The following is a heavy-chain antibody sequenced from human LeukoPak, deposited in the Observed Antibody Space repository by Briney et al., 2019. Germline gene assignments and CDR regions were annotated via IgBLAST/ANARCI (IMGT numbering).Heavy chain of an antibody. CDR2: IYPGDSDT. Sequence: GESLKISCKGSGYSFTSYWIGWVRQMPGKGLEWMGIIYPGDSDTRYSPSFQGQVTISADKSISTAYLQWSSLKASDTAMYYCATTNGNSGYDPSLFDYWGQGTLVTVSS. D-gene: IGHD5-12*01. J-gene: IGHJ4*02. CDR3: ATTNGNSGYDPSLFDY. CDR1: GYSFTSYW. V-gene: IGHV5-51*01.